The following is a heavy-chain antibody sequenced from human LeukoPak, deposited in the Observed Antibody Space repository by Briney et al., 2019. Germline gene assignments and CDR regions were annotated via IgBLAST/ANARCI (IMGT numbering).Heavy chain of an antibody. V-gene: IGHV4-31*03. J-gene: IGHJ6*02. CDR2: IYYSGST. CDR1: GGSISSGGYY. D-gene: IGHD6-13*01. CDR3: ATVSYSSSWYVHYYGMDV. Sequence: PSQTLSLTCTVSGGSISSGGYYWSWIRQHPGKGLEWIGYIYYSGSTYYNPSLKSRVTISVDTSKNQFSLKLSSVTAADTAVYYCATVSYSSSWYVHYYGMDVWGQGTTVTVSS.